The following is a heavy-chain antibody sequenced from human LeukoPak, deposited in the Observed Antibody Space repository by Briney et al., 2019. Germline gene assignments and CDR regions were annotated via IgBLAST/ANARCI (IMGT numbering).Heavy chain of an antibody. V-gene: IGHV1-46*01. Sequence: ASVKVSCKASGYTFTGYYMHWVRQAPGQGLEWMGIINPSGGSTSYAQKFQGRVTMTTDTSTSTAYMEMRSLRSDDTAVYYCARGNDYGDFGEYWGQGTLVTVSS. CDR2: INPSGGST. CDR1: GYTFTGYY. J-gene: IGHJ4*02. CDR3: ARGNDYGDFGEY. D-gene: IGHD4-17*01.